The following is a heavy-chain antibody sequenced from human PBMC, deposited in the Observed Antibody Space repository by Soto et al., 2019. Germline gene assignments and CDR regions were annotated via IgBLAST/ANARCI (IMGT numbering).Heavy chain of an antibody. V-gene: IGHV4-34*01. D-gene: IGHD1-1*01. CDR2: INHSGST. Sequence: PSETLSLTSAVYGGSFSGYYWSWIRQPPGKGLEWIGEINHSGSTNYNPSLKSRVTISVDTSKNQFSLKLRSVTAADTAVYYCVRDGTKTLRDWFDPWGQGISVTVSS. CDR3: VRDGTKTLRDWFDP. J-gene: IGHJ5*02. CDR1: GGSFSGYY.